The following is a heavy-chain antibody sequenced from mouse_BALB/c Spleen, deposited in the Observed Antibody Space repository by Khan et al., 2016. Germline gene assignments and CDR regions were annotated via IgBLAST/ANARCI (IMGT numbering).Heavy chain of an antibody. D-gene: IGHD1-1*01. CDR3: ARNYGSSHWYFDV. Sequence: QVRLQQSGAELVRPGTSVKVSCKASGYAFTNYLIEWVKQRPGQGLEWIGVINPGSGGTNYNEQFKGQATLTADKSSSTAYMQLSSLTSDDSAVYFCARNYGSSHWYFDVWGAGTTVTVSS. J-gene: IGHJ1*01. V-gene: IGHV1-54*01. CDR1: GYAFTNYL. CDR2: INPGSGGT.